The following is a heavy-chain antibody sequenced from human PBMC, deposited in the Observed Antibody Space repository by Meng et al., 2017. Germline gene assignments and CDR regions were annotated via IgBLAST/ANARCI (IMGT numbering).Heavy chain of an antibody. J-gene: IGHJ4*02. V-gene: IGHV3-7*01. Sequence: GESLKISCAASGFTFSSYSMNWVRQAPGKGLEWVANIKQDGSEKYYVDSVKGRFTISRDNAKNSLYLQMNSLRAEDTAVYYCAREDYSSSWLHDYWGQGILVTVSS. CDR2: IKQDGSEK. CDR1: GFTFSSYS. D-gene: IGHD6-13*01. CDR3: AREDYSSSWLHDY.